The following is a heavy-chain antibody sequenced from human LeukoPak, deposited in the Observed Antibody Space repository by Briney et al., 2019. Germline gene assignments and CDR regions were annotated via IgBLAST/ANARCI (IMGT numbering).Heavy chain of an antibody. CDR3: ARSPGYCSSTSCYTGAYYYYYYMDV. D-gene: IGHD2-2*02. CDR1: GGSISSYY. J-gene: IGHJ6*03. V-gene: IGHV4-59*01. CDR2: IYYSGST. Sequence: SETLSLTCTVSGGSISSYYWSWIRQPPGKGLEWIGYIYYSGSTNYNPSLKSRVTISVDTSKNQFSLKLSSVTAADTAVYYCARSPGYCSSTSCYTGAYYYYYYMDVWGKGTTVTVSS.